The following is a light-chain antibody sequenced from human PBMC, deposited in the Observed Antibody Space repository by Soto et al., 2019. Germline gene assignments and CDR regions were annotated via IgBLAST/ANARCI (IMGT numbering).Light chain of an antibody. J-gene: IGLJ1*01. V-gene: IGLV2-14*01. Sequence: QSSLTQPGSVSGSPGQSITMSCTGISSAVGGYNYVSWYQQHPGKRPKLTIYAFXNRPSGVSXRFSGSKSGXTASLTXXGLQAEDEADYYCSSYTSSSTLRVFGTGTKVTVL. CDR3: SSYTSSSTLRV. CDR2: AFX. CDR1: SSAVGGYNY.